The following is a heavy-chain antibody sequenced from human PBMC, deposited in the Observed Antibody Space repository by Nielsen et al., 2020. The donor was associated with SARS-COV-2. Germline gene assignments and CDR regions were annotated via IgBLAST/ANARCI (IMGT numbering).Heavy chain of an antibody. Sequence: SVKVSCKASGGTFSSYAISWVRQAPGQGLEWMGRIIPILGIANYAQKFQGRVTITADKSTNTAYMELSSLRSEDTAVYYCAREKVTMVRGVTPGFSYWGQGTLVTVSS. J-gene: IGHJ4*02. CDR2: IIPILGIA. CDR1: GGTFSSYA. D-gene: IGHD3-10*01. CDR3: AREKVTMVRGVTPGFSY. V-gene: IGHV1-69*04.